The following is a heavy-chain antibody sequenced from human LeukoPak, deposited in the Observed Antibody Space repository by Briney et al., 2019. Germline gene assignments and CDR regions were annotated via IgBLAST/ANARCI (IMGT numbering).Heavy chain of an antibody. CDR2: ASGTGSTT. CDR3: AKEGESGSYFRVSYYLDA. D-gene: IGHD1-26*01. V-gene: IGHV3-23*01. CDR1: GFTSSSHA. J-gene: IGHJ6*03. Sequence: PGGSLRLSCAASGFTSSSHAMSWVRQAPGKGLEWVSSASGTGSTTYYADSVKGRFTVSRDNSKKTLYLQMNGLTAADTALYFCAKEGESGSYFRVSYYLDAWGKGTTVTVSS.